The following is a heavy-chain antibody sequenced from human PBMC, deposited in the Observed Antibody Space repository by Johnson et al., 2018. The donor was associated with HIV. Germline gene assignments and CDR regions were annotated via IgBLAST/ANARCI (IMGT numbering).Heavy chain of an antibody. V-gene: IGHV3-30-3*01. J-gene: IGHJ3*02. CDR3: ARVRVKRVSSSSWYGGAFDI. CDR1: GFTFSSYA. D-gene: IGHD6-13*01. CDR2: ISYDGSNK. Sequence: QVQVVESGGGVVQPGRSLTLSCAASGFTFSSYAMHWVRQAPGKGLEWVAVISYDGSNKYHAGSVKGRFSISRDNSKNTLYLQMNSLRAEDTAVYYCARVRVKRVSSSSWYGGAFDIWGLGTMVTVSS.